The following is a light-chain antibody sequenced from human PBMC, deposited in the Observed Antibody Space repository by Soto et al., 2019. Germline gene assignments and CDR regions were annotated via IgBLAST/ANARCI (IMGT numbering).Light chain of an antibody. CDR3: QQRYRWPET. V-gene: IGKV3-11*01. J-gene: IGKJ1*01. CDR2: NAS. Sequence: EIVLTQSPGTLSLSPGERATLSCRASQSVTNFLAWYQQKPGQSPSLLIYNASHRATGIPARFSGSGSGTYFTITISSLEPEDFAVYYGQQRYRWPETFGQGTKVEIK. CDR1: QSVTNF.